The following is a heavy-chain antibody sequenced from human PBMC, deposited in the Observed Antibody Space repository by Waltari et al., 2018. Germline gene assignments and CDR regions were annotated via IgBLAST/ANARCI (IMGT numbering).Heavy chain of an antibody. D-gene: IGHD1-1*01. V-gene: IGHV5-51*01. J-gene: IGHJ5*02. CDR2: IFHGDSNI. Sequence: EVQLVQSGAEVKKPGESLKISCTASGYSFTNYWIGWVRQMPGKGLEWMGIIFHGDSNIRYSPSFQGQVTISADKSISTAYLQWNSLKASDTAMYYCARGTGTTPWFDPWGQGTLVTVSS. CDR3: ARGTGTTPWFDP. CDR1: GYSFTNYW.